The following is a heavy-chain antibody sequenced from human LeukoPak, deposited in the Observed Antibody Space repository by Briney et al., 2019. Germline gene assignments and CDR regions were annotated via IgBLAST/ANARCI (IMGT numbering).Heavy chain of an antibody. CDR3: ARDPYCGGDCYSYYFDY. V-gene: IGHV4-34*01. D-gene: IGHD2-21*02. CDR1: GGSFSGYY. CDR2: INHSGST. J-gene: IGHJ4*02. Sequence: SETLSLTCAVYGGSFSGYYWSWIRQPPGKGLEWIGEINHSGSTNYNPSLKSRVTISVDTSKNQFSLKLSSATAADTAVYYCARDPYCGGDCYSYYFDYWGQGTLVTVSS.